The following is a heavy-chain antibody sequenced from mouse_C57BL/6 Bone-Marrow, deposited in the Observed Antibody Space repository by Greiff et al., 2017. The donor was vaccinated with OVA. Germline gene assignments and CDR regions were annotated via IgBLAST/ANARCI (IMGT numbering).Heavy chain of an antibody. CDR3: ARRGPYYGSSYDYWYFDV. CDR1: DSEVFPIAY. V-gene: IGHV15-2*01. CDR2: ILPSIGRT. Sequence: QVQLQQSGSELRSPGSSVKLSCKDFDSEVFPIAYMSWVRQKPGHGFEWIGGILPSIGRTIYGEKFEDKATLDADTLSNTAYLELNSLTSKDSAIYYCARRGPYYGSSYDYWYFDVWGTGTTVTVSS. D-gene: IGHD1-1*01. J-gene: IGHJ1*03.